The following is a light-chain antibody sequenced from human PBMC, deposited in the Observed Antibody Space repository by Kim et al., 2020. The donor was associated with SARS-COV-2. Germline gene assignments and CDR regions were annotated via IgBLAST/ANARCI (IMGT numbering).Light chain of an antibody. CDR1: SPNIGSNY. CDR2: RNN. J-gene: IGLJ3*02. Sequence: GQSVPICCSGSSPNIGSNYVYWYQQHPGTAPKLLLYRNNQRPSGVPDRFSGSKSGTSASLAISGPRSEDEADYYCAAWDDSLSGPVFGGGTKLTVL. V-gene: IGLV1-47*01. CDR3: AAWDDSLSGPV.